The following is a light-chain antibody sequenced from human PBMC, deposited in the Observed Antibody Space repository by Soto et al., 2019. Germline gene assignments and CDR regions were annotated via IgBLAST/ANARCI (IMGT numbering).Light chain of an antibody. Sequence: QSVLRQPPSVSGAPGQRVTISCTGSSSNIGAGYDVYWYQQIPGTAPKLLIYGNSNRPSGVPDRFSGSKSGTSASLAITGLQAEDEADYYCQSYDSSLSGYVFGTGTKVTVL. J-gene: IGLJ1*01. CDR1: SSNIGAGYD. CDR2: GNS. V-gene: IGLV1-40*01. CDR3: QSYDSSLSGYV.